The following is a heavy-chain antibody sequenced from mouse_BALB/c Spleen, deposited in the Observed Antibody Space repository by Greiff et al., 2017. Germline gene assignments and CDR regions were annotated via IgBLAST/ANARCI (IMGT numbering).Heavy chain of an antibody. J-gene: IGHJ3*01. V-gene: IGHV5-6-3*01. CDR1: GFTFSSYG. D-gene: IGHD2-1*01. Sequence: EVKVVESGGGLVQPGGSLKLSCAASGFTFSSYGMSWVRQTPDKRLELVATINSNGGSTYYPDSVKGRFTISRDNAKNTLYLQMSSLKSEDTAMYYCAREGKYGNYEGFAYWGQGTLVTVSA. CDR3: AREGKYGNYEGFAY. CDR2: INSNGGST.